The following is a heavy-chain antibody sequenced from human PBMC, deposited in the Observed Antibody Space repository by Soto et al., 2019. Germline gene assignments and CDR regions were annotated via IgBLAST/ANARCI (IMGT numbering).Heavy chain of an antibody. CDR2: ISGYKGNT. CDR3: AREGPAPYYYYGMDV. CDR1: GYSFTTYG. Sequence: QVQLVQSRGEVKKPGASVKVSCKTSGYSFTTYGISWVRXXXXXXXXXXGWISGYKGNTNYAQKLKXRLTMTTDTSTSTAYMELRSLXXXXXAXXYXAREGPAPYYYYGMDVWGQGSTVTVSS. J-gene: IGHJ6*02. V-gene: IGHV1-18*01.